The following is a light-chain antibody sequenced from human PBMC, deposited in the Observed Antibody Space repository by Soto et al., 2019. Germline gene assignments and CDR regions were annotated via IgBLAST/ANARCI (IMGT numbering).Light chain of an antibody. CDR3: SSYTSSSTSNYV. CDR1: SSDVGGYNY. Sequence: QSVLTQPASVSGSPGQSITISCTGTSSDVGGYNYVSWYQQHPGKAPKLMIYEVSNRPSGVSNRFSGSKSGNTASLTISGLQAEDEADYYCSSYTSSSTSNYVFGTGTK. J-gene: IGLJ1*01. V-gene: IGLV2-14*01. CDR2: EVS.